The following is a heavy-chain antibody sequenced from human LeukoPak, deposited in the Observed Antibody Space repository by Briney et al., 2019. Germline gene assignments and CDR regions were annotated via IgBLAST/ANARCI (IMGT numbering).Heavy chain of an antibody. J-gene: IGHJ6*04. D-gene: IGHD3-10*02. CDR3: AELGITMIGGV. V-gene: IGHV3-7*01. CDR1: GFTFSTYS. Sequence: GGSLRLSCTASGFTFSTYSMHWVRQAPGKGLEWVANIKGDGSEKYYVGSVKGRFTISRDNAKNSLYLQMNSLSGEDTAVYYCAELGITMIGGVWGKGTTVTISS. CDR2: IKGDGSEK.